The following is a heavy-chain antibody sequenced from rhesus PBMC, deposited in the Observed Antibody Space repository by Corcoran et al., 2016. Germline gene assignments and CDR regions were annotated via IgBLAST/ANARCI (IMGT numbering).Heavy chain of an antibody. J-gene: IGHJ4*01. D-gene: IGHD4-23*01. CDR1: GGSISSNY. CDR3: ARDPEYSNYGGNYFDY. Sequence: QVQLQESGPGLVKPSETLSLTCAVSGGSISSNYWSWIRQPPGKGLEGIGRIAGSAGLTDYTPTLKSRGTMSKDPAKNQFSRKLSSVTAADTAVYYCARDPEYSNYGGNYFDYWGQGVLVTVSS. V-gene: IGHV4-173*01. CDR2: IAGSAGLT.